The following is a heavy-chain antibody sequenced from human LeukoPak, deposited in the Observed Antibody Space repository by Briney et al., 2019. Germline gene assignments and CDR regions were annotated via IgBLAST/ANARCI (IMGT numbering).Heavy chain of an antibody. CDR1: GSTFSSYE. CDR3: ARGTYGSGNYYKVY. Sequence: GGSLRLSCAASGSTFSSYEMNWVRQAPGKGLEWVSYISSSGSTVYYADSVKGRFTISRGNAKNSLYLQMNSLRAEDTAVYYCARGTYGSGNYYKVYWGQGTLVTVSS. CDR2: ISSSGSTV. V-gene: IGHV3-48*03. D-gene: IGHD3-10*01. J-gene: IGHJ4*02.